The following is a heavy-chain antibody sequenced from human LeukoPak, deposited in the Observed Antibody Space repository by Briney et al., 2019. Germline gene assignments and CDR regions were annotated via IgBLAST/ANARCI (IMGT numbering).Heavy chain of an antibody. J-gene: IGHJ2*01. D-gene: IGHD3-22*01. Sequence: GGSLRLSCAASGFTFSSYWMSWVRQAPGKGLEWVANIKQDGSEKYYVDSVKGRFTISRDNAKNSLYLQMNSLRAEDTAVYYCARVPFYDSSGYAPYWYFDLWGRGTLVTVSS. CDR3: ARVPFYDSSGYAPYWYFDL. V-gene: IGHV3-7*01. CDR1: GFTFSSYW. CDR2: IKQDGSEK.